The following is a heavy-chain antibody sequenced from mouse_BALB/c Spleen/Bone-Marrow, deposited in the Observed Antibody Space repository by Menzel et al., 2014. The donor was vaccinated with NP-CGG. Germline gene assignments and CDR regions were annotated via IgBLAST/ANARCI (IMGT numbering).Heavy chain of an antibody. CDR3: AREGLRAWFVY. CDR2: INPSSDYT. CDR1: GYTFTSYT. Sequence: VQLQQSGAELARPGASVKMSCKASGYTFTSYTIHWVKQRPGQDLEWIGYINPSSDYTNYNQKFKDKATLTADKSSSTAYMQLSSLTSEDSAVYYCAREGLRAWFVYWGQGTLVTGSA. V-gene: IGHV1-4*01. J-gene: IGHJ3*01. D-gene: IGHD2-4*01.